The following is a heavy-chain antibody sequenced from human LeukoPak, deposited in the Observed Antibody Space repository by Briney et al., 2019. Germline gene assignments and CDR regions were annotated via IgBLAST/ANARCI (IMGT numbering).Heavy chain of an antibody. D-gene: IGHD6-6*01. CDR1: GFTFSSYA. V-gene: IGHV3-30-3*01. Sequence: GRSLRLSCAASGFTFSSYAMHWVRQAPGKGLEWVAVISYDGSNKYYADSVKGRFTISRDNSKNTLYLQMNSLRAEDTAVYYCARDDSSSSHYYYYGMDVWGQGTTVTVSS. CDR2: ISYDGSNK. CDR3: ARDDSSSSHYYYYGMDV. J-gene: IGHJ6*02.